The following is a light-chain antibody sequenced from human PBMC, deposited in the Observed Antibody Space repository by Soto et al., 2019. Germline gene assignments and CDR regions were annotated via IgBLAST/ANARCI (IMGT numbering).Light chain of an antibody. CDR2: DAS. J-gene: IGKJ1*01. CDR1: QSVSNN. V-gene: IGKV3-15*01. CDR3: QQYHKWPPWT. Sequence: ILMTQSPATLSVSPGERATLSCRASQSVSNNLAWYQQKPGQAPRLLIYDASTRPTVIPARFSGSGSGTEFTLTISGLQSEDFAVYYWQQYHKWPPWTFGQGTKVEIK.